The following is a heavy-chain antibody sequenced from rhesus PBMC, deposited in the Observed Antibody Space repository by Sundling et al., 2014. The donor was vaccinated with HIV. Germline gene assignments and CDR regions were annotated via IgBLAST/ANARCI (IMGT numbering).Heavy chain of an antibody. Sequence: QVQLQESGPGLVKPSETLPLTCAVSGASISSNYWSWIRQAPGKRLEWIGYIYGSDSNTDYNPSLKSRVTLSVDTSKNQFSLKLSSVTAADTALYYCARTRQLQLGIDYWGQGVLVTVSS. CDR2: IYGSDSNT. CDR3: ARTRQLQLGIDY. CDR1: GASISSNY. J-gene: IGHJ4*01. V-gene: IGHV4-169*01. D-gene: IGHD1-44*01.